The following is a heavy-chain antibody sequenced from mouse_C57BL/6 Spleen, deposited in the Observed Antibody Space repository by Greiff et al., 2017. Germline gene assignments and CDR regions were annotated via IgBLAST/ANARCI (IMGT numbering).Heavy chain of an antibody. D-gene: IGHD2-3*01. CDR3: AREGIYDGYYGYYAMDY. CDR1: GYTFTDYN. V-gene: IGHV1-18*01. CDR2: INPNNGGT. J-gene: IGHJ4*01. Sequence: EVQLQQSGPELVKPGASVKIPCKASGYTFTDYNMDWVKQSHGKSLEWIGDINPNNGGTIYNQKFKGKATLTVDKSSSTAYMELRSLTSEDTAVYYCAREGIYDGYYGYYAMDYWGQGTSVTVSS.